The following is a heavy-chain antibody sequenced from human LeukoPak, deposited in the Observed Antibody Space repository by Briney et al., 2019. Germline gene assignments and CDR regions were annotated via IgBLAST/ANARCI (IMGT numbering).Heavy chain of an antibody. Sequence: YPGGSLRLSCAASGFTFSDYYMSWLRQAPGKGLEWVSYISSSGSTIYYADSVKGRFTISRDNAKNSLYLQMNSLRAEDTAVYYCTRGVMYYYDSSGYYPDYWGQGTLVTVSS. CDR1: GFTFSDYY. CDR2: ISSSGSTI. D-gene: IGHD3-22*01. V-gene: IGHV3-11*01. J-gene: IGHJ4*02. CDR3: TRGVMYYYDSSGYYPDY.